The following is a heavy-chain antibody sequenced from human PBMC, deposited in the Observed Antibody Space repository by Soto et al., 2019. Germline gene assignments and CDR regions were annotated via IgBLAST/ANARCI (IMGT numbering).Heavy chain of an antibody. V-gene: IGHV3-21*01. D-gene: IGHD5-18*01. CDR1: GFTFSSYS. Sequence: EVQLVESGGGLVKPGGSLRLSCAASGFTFSSYSMNWVRQAPGKGLEWVSSISSSSSYIYYADSVKGRFTISRDNAKNSLYLQMNSLRAEDTAVYYCARDVALYGQLEKISWGQGTLVTVSS. CDR2: ISSSSSYI. CDR3: ARDVALYGQLEKIS. J-gene: IGHJ5*02.